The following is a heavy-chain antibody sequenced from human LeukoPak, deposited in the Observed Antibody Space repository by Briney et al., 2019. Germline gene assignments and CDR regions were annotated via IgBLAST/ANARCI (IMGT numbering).Heavy chain of an antibody. CDR3: ARAYYYDSSGYYEPTQPGPN. J-gene: IGHJ4*02. Sequence: SGGSLRLSCAASGFTFDDYGMSWVRQAPGKGLEWVSGINWNGGSTGYADSVKGRFTISRDNAKNSLYLQMNSLRAEDTAVYYCARAYYYDSSGYYEPTQPGPNWGQGTLVTVSS. CDR2: INWNGGST. V-gene: IGHV3-20*04. CDR1: GFTFDDYG. D-gene: IGHD3-22*01.